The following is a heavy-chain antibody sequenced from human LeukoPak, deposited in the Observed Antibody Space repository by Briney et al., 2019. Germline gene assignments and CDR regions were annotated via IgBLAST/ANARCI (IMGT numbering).Heavy chain of an antibody. CDR3: ARGGSGSYVYYYYYYMDV. D-gene: IGHD3-22*01. J-gene: IGHJ6*03. CDR1: GDSISSHSYF. Sequence: SETLSLTCTVSGDSISSHSYFWGWIRQPPGKGLEWIGNIHYIGSTYYNPSLKSRVTISVDTSTNQFSLKLSSVTAADTAVYYCARGGSGSYVYYYYYYMDVWGKGTTVTVSS. CDR2: IHYIGST. V-gene: IGHV4-39*01.